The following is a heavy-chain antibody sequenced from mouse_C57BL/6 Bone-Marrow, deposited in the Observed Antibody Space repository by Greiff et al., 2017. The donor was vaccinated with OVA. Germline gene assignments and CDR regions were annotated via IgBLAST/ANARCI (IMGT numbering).Heavy chain of an antibody. D-gene: IGHD1-1*01. CDR1: GFTFSDYY. CDR3: ARGPPIYGSSSPWFAY. Sequence: EVKLMESEGGLVQPGSSMKLSCTASGFTFSDYYMAWVRQVPEKGLEWVANINYDGSSTYYLDSLKSRFIISRDNAKNILYLQMSSLKSEDTATYYCARGPPIYGSSSPWFAYGGQGTLVTVSA. J-gene: IGHJ3*01. CDR2: INYDGSST. V-gene: IGHV5-16*01.